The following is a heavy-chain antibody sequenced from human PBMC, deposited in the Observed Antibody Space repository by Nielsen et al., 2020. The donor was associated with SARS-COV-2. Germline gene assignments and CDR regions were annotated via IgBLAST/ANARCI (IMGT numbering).Heavy chain of an antibody. D-gene: IGHD6-19*01. CDR2: IYYSGST. Sequence: GSLRLSCTVSGGSISSYYWSWIRQPPGKGLEWIGYIYYSGSTNYNPSLKSRVTISVDTSKNQFSLKLSSVTAADTAVYYCARGNLAVAGYYFDYWGQGTLVTVSS. CDR3: ARGNLAVAGYYFDY. J-gene: IGHJ4*02. CDR1: GGSISSYY. V-gene: IGHV4-59*13.